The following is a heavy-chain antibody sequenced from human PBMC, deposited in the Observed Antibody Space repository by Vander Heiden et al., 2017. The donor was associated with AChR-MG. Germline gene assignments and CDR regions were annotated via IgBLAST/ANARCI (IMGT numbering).Heavy chain of an antibody. CDR2: IYYSGST. CDR1: GGSISSYY. CDR3: ARDQGYCSGGSCYSGLRYAFDI. Sequence: QVQLQESGPGLVKPSETLSLTCTVSGGSISSYYWSWIRQPPGKGLEWIGYIYYSGSTNYNPSLKSRVTISVDTSKNQFSLKLSSVTAADTAVYYCARDQGYCSGGSCYSGLRYAFDIWGQGTMVTVSS. V-gene: IGHV4-59*01. D-gene: IGHD2-15*01. J-gene: IGHJ3*02.